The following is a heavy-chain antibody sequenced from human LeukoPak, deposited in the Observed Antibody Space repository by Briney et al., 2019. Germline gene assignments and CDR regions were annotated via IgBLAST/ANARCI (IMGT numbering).Heavy chain of an antibody. V-gene: IGHV3-74*01. CDR3: ARVMQWPSDFDY. J-gene: IGHJ4*02. D-gene: IGHD6-19*01. CDR1: GXTFSTYW. CDR2: INSDGSST. Sequence: QPGGSLRLSCAASGXTFSTYWMHWVRQAPGKGLVWVSRINSDGSSTSYADSVKGRFTISRDNAKNTLYLQMNSLRAEDTAVYYCARVMQWPSDFDYWGQGTLVTVSS.